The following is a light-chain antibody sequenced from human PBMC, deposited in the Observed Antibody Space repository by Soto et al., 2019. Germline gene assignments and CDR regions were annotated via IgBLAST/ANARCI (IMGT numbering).Light chain of an antibody. CDR1: QSLLHSNGYNY. CDR2: LGS. CDR3: MQALQTWT. Sequence: DIVMTQSPLSLPVTPGEPASISCRSIQSLLHSNGYNYLDWYLQKPGQSPQLLIYLGSNRASGVPVRCSGSGAGTDFTLKISRVEAEDVRVYYCMQALQTWTFGQGTKVEIK. J-gene: IGKJ1*01. V-gene: IGKV2-28*01.